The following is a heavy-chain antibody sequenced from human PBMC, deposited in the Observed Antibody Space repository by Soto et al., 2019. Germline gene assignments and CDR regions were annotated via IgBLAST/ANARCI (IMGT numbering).Heavy chain of an antibody. CDR1: GGTFSSYA. J-gene: IGHJ6*02. CDR3: ARSPTTGVYYYYGMDV. Sequence: SVKVTCKASGGTFSSYAISWVRQAPGQGLEWMGGIIPIFGTSNYAQKFQGRVTITADESTSTAYMELSSLRSEDTAVYYCARSPTTGVYYYYGMDVWGQGTTVTVSS. D-gene: IGHD1-1*01. CDR2: IIPIFGTS. V-gene: IGHV1-69*01.